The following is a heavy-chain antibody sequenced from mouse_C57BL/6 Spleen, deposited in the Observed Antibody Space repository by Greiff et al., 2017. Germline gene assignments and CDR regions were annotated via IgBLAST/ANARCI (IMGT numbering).Heavy chain of an antibody. CDR3: ARPLSPDYAAWFAY. Sequence: EVQLQESGGGLVKPGGSLKLSCAASGFTFSDYGMHWVRQAPEKGLEWVAYISSGSSTIYYADTVKGRFTISRDNAKNTLFLQMTSLRSEDTAMYYCARPLSPDYAAWFAYWGQGTLVTVSA. CDR1: GFTFSDYG. CDR2: ISSGSSTI. J-gene: IGHJ3*01. D-gene: IGHD1-1*01. V-gene: IGHV5-17*01.